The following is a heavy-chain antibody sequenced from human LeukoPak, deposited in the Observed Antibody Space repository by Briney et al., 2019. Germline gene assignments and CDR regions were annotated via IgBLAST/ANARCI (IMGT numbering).Heavy chain of an antibody. V-gene: IGHV3-7*01. CDR1: GFTFSKYW. Sequence: GGSLRLSCAASGFTFSKYWMTWVRQALGKGLEWVANIRQDESEKYYADSVKGRFSVSRDNGKSSLYLQMNSLRAEDTAVYYCARDREEMVRAPYAFGIWGQGTMVTVSS. D-gene: IGHD3-10*01. J-gene: IGHJ3*02. CDR2: IRQDESEK. CDR3: ARDREEMVRAPYAFGI.